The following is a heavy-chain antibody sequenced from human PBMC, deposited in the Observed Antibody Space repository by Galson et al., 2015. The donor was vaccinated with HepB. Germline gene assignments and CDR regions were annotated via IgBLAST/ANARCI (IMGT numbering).Heavy chain of an antibody. CDR3: ARGRDGYNTDY. CDR2: IIPIFGTA. CDR1: GGTFSSYA. D-gene: IGHD5-24*01. J-gene: IGHJ4*02. V-gene: IGHV1-69*06. Sequence: SVKVSCKASGGTFSSYAISWVRQAPGQGLEWMGGIIPIFGTANYAQKFQGRVTITADKSTSTAYMELSSLRSEGTAVYYCARGRDGYNTDYWGQGTLVTVSS.